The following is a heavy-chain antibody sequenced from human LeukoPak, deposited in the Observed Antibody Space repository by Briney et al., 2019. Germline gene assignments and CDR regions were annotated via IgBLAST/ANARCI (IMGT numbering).Heavy chain of an antibody. CDR2: INPNSGGT. V-gene: IGHV1-2*02. Sequence: ASVKVSCKASGYTFTGYYMHWVRQAPGQGLEWMGWINPNSGGTNYAQKFQGRVTMTRDTSISTAHMELSRLRSDDTAVYYCARDTELAVAGRYYFDYWGQGTLVTVSS. D-gene: IGHD6-19*01. CDR1: GYTFTGYY. CDR3: ARDTELAVAGRYYFDY. J-gene: IGHJ4*02.